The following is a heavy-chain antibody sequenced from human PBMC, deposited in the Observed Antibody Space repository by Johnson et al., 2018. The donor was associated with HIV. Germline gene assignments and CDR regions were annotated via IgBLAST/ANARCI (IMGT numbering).Heavy chain of an antibody. CDR1: GFNVSGKY. Sequence: VQLVESGGGLIQPGGSLRLSCAASGFNVSGKYMTWVRQPPGKGLEWVSGISWNSGSIGYADSVKGRFTISRDNAKNSLYLQINSLRAEDTALYYCAKDIGAQYTFGDAFDIWGQGTMVTVSS. J-gene: IGHJ3*02. V-gene: IGHV3-9*01. CDR3: AKDIGAQYTFGDAFDI. D-gene: IGHD2-2*02. CDR2: ISWNSGSI.